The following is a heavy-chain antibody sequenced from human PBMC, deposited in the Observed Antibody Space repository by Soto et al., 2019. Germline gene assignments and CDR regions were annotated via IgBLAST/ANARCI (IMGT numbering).Heavy chain of an antibody. V-gene: IGHV4-4*02. CDR2: IYHSGST. CDR1: GGSISSSNW. Sequence: SETLSLTCAVSGGSISSSNWWSWVRQPPGKGLEWIGEIYHSGSTNYNPSLKSRVTISVDKSKNQFSLKLSSVTAADTAVYYCTRFRFLEWFDAFDIWGQGTMVTVSS. J-gene: IGHJ3*02. CDR3: TRFRFLEWFDAFDI. D-gene: IGHD3-3*01.